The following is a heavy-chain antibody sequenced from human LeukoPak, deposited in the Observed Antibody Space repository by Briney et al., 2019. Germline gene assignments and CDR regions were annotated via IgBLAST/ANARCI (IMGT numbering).Heavy chain of an antibody. J-gene: IGHJ4*02. CDR2: IYTSGST. Sequence: SETLSLTCSVSGGSISSYYWSWIRQPAGKGLEWIGRIYTSGSTNHNPSLKSRVTMSVDTSKNQFSLKLSSVTAADTAVYYCAREDSGYSSGWNYFDYWGQGTLVTVSS. D-gene: IGHD6-19*01. CDR3: AREDSGYSSGWNYFDY. CDR1: GGSISSYY. V-gene: IGHV4-4*07.